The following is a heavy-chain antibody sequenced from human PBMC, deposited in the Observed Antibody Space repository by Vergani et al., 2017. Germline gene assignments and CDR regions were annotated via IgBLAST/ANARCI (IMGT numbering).Heavy chain of an antibody. CDR1: VFTFRPYT. CDR3: AKERDGSNYGCDY. J-gene: IGHJ4*02. V-gene: IGHV3-48*01. D-gene: IGHD4-11*01. CDR2: VGGGSEAI. Sequence: EVQLVESGGGLVQPGGSLRLSCVASVFTFRPYTMNWVRKGPGKGLEWLSYVGGGSEAINYADTVKGRFTISRDNDKNSLYLKMNSLRAEDTAVYYCAKERDGSNYGCDYWGRGALVTVSS.